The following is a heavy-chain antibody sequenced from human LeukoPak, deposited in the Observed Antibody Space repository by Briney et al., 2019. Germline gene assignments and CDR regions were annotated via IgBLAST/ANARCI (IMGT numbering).Heavy chain of an antibody. D-gene: IGHD2-15*01. J-gene: IGHJ3*02. CDR2: INPNSGGT. CDR1: GYTFTGYY. Sequence: ASVKVSCRASGYTFTGYYMHWVRQAPGQGLEWMGWINPNSGGTNYAQKFQGSVTVTRDTSISTAYMELSRLRSDDTAVYYCARVAIVVVVAATPPHDAFDIWGQGTMVTVSS. V-gene: IGHV1-2*02. CDR3: ARVAIVVVVAATPPHDAFDI.